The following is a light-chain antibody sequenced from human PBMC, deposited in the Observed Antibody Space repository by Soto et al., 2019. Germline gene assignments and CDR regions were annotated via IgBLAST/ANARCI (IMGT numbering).Light chain of an antibody. Sequence: EMVLTPSPATLSLSPGERATLSCRASQSVNIYLAWYQQKPGQAPRLLIYDASNRATGIPARFSGSGSGTDFTLTISSLAPEDIAVYYCQQRSNWRVTFGGGTKV. CDR2: DAS. V-gene: IGKV3-11*01. CDR3: QQRSNWRVT. J-gene: IGKJ4*01. CDR1: QSVNIY.